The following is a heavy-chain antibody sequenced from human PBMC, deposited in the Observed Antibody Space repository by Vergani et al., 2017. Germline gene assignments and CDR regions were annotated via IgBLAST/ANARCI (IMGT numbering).Heavy chain of an antibody. CDR2: TWYDGNNK. V-gene: IGHV3-33*01. CDR3: ARDLRLLYNRFDP. D-gene: IGHD1-14*01. CDR1: GFTFNQYG. Sequence: QVQLVESGGGVVQPGRSLRLSCVASGFTFNQYGMHWVRQDPGKGLEWVAVTWYDGNNKQYADSVKGRFTISRDNSKSTMYLQMNSLRDEDTGVYYCARDLRLLYNRFDPWGQGTLVAVSS. J-gene: IGHJ5*02.